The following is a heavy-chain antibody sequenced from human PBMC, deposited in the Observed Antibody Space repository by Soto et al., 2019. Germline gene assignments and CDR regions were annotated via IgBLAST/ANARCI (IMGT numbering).Heavy chain of an antibody. V-gene: IGHV5-51*01. D-gene: IGHD4-17*01. CDR3: ARQPTVTTSYYYGMDV. J-gene: IGHJ6*02. CDR2: IYPGDSDT. Sequence: GESLKISCKGSGYSFTSYWIGWVRQMPGKGLEWMGIIYPGDSDTRYSPSFQGQVTISADKSISTAYLQWSSLKASDTAFYYCARQPTVTTSYYYGMDVWGQGTTVTVSS. CDR1: GYSFTSYW.